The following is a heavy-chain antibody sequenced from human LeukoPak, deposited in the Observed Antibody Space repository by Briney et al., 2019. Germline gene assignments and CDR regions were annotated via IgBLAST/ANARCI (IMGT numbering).Heavy chain of an antibody. CDR2: INPNSGGT. J-gene: IGHJ3*02. D-gene: IGHD5-18*01. Sequence: AASVKVSCKASGYTFTGYYMHWVRQAPGQGLEWMGWINPNSGGTNYAQKFQGRVTMTRDTSISTAYMELSRLRSDDTAVYYCARVGGLYTAMLYAFDIWGQGTMVTVSS. CDR1: GYTFTGYY. CDR3: ARVGGLYTAMLYAFDI. V-gene: IGHV1-2*02.